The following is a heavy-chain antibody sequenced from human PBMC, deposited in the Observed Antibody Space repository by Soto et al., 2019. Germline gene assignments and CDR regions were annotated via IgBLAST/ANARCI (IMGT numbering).Heavy chain of an antibody. V-gene: IGHV1-69*01. J-gene: IGHJ6*02. CDR2: IIPIFGTA. Sequence: QVQLVQSGAEVKKPGSSVKVSCKASGGTFSSYAISWVRQAPGQGLEWMGGIIPIFGTANYAQKFQGRVTITADESTSTADRELSSLVSEDTAVYYGASCAARFKWGDHYYYGMDVWGQGTTVTACS. CDR3: ASCAARFKWGDHYYYGMDV. D-gene: IGHD1-26*01. CDR1: GGTFSSYA.